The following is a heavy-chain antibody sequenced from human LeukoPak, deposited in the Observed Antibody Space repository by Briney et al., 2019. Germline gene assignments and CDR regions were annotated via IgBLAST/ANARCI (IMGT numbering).Heavy chain of an antibody. D-gene: IGHD3-22*01. CDR2: ISGSGGST. J-gene: IGHJ4*02. CDR1: GFTFSSYW. V-gene: IGHV3-23*01. Sequence: GGSLRLSCAASGFTFSSYWMSWVRQAPGKGLEWVSAISGSGGSTYYADSVKGRFTISRDNSKNTLYLQMNSLRAEDTAVYYCAKDEGYYYDSSGYLPHGYWGQGTLVTVSS. CDR3: AKDEGYYYDSSGYLPHGY.